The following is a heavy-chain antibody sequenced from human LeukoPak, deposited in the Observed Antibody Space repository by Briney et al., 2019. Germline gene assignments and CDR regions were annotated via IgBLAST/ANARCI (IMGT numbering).Heavy chain of an antibody. CDR2: ISGSGGST. Sequence: PGGSLRLSCAASGFTFSSYAMSWVRQAPGKGLEWVSAISGSGGSTYYADSVKGRFTIPRDNSKNTLYLQMNSLRAEDTAVYYCAKGSYYYDSSGYLDYWGQGTLVTVSS. J-gene: IGHJ4*02. D-gene: IGHD3-22*01. CDR3: AKGSYYYDSSGYLDY. CDR1: GFTFSSYA. V-gene: IGHV3-23*01.